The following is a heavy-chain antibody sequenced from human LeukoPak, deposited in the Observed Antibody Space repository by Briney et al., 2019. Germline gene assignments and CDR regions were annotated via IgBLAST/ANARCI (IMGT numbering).Heavy chain of an antibody. CDR3: ARVPYNWNYGYFDY. V-gene: IGHV4-61*02. D-gene: IGHD1-7*01. J-gene: IGHJ4*02. CDR2: IYTSGST. Sequence: PSETLSLTCTVSGGSISSGSYYWSWIRQPAGTGLEWIGRIYTSGSTNYNPSLKSRVTISVDTSKNQFSLKLSSVTAADTAVYYCARVPYNWNYGYFDYWGQGTLVTVSS. CDR1: GGSISSGSYY.